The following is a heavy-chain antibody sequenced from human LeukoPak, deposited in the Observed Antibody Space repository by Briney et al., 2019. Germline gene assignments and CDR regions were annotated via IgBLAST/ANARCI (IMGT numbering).Heavy chain of an antibody. CDR1: GGSISSGGYY. Sequence: PSQTLSLTCTVSGGSISSGGYYWSWIRQHPGKGLEWTGYIYYSGSTYYNPSLKSRVTISVDTSKNQFSLKLSSVTAADTAVYYCATAGGVKGAFDIWGQGTMVTVSS. CDR2: IYYSGST. D-gene: IGHD3-10*01. J-gene: IGHJ3*02. CDR3: ATAGGVKGAFDI. V-gene: IGHV4-31*03.